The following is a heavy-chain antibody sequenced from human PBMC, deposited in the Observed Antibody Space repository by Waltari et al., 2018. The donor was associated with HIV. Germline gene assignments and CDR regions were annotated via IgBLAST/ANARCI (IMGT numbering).Heavy chain of an antibody. D-gene: IGHD2-2*01. V-gene: IGHV4-38-2*02. J-gene: IGHJ4*02. CDR3: ARVAIVVIPVAINNVDY. CDR1: GYSISSDSY. Sequence: QVQLQESGPGLVRPSETLSLTCTVSGYSISSDSYWGWIRQSPGKGLEWIGNIYHSGSTYYNPSLESRVTISVDTSKNQFSLKLRSVTAADTAVYYCARVAIVVIPVAINNVDYWGQGTLVTVSS. CDR2: IYHSGST.